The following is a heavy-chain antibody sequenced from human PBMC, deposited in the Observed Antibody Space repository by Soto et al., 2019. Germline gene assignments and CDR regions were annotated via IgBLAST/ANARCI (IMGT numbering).Heavy chain of an antibody. Sequence: GGSLRLSCAVSGFTFRIYAMNWVRQAPGKGLEWVSGISDNGGSTYYADSVKGRFTISRDNFKNTLYLQMNSLRAEDTAVYYCAKVRECSGGNCYVLDYWGQGTLVTVSS. CDR2: ISDNGGST. CDR3: AKVRECSGGNCYVLDY. V-gene: IGHV3-23*01. CDR1: GFTFRIYA. J-gene: IGHJ4*02. D-gene: IGHD2-15*01.